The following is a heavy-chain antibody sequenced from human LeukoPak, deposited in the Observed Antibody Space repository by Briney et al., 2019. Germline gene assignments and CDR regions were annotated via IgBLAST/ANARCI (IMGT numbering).Heavy chain of an antibody. CDR3: ARDSHYYYDSSGYSY. J-gene: IGHJ4*02. Sequence: SETLSLTCTVSGVSISSSNSYWGWIRQPPGKGLEWIGSIYYSGNTYYNASLKSQVSISIDTSKNQFSLKLSSVTAADTAVYYCARDSHYYYDSSGYSYWGQGTLVTVSS. D-gene: IGHD3-22*01. CDR1: GVSISSSNSY. V-gene: IGHV4-39*02. CDR2: IYYSGNT.